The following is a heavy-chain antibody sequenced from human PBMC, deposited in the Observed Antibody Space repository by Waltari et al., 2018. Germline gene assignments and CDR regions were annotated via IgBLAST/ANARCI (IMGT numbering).Heavy chain of an antibody. Sequence: QVQLQESGPGLVKASETLSLTCSVSGGSISGYFWSWVRKPAGKGLEWIGRIFTSGRPNYNPTLKSRVTMSLDTSNNQFSLSLSSVTAADTGVYYCARHRRLRNKFYYDIDVWGQGTTVSLSS. J-gene: IGHJ6*02. D-gene: IGHD3-16*01. CDR2: IFTSGRP. CDR3: ARHRRLRNKFYYDIDV. V-gene: IGHV4-4*07. CDR1: GGSISGYF.